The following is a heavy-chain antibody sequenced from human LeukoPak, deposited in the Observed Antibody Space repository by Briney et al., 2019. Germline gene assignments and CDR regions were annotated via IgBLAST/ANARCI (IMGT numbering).Heavy chain of an antibody. D-gene: IGHD3-22*01. Sequence: GGSLRLSCAASGFTFSSYAMSWVRQAPGKGLEWVSAISGSGGSTYYADSVKGRFTISRDNPKNTLYLQMNSLRAEDTAVYYCAKYYYDSSGYPRFDPWGQGTLVTVSS. CDR3: AKYYYDSSGYPRFDP. V-gene: IGHV3-23*01. J-gene: IGHJ5*01. CDR1: GFTFSSYA. CDR2: ISGSGGST.